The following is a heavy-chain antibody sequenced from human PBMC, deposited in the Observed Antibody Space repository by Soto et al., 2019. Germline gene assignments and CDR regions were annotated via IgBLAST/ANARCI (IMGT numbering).Heavy chain of an antibody. CDR2: ISYDGSNK. Sequence: QVQLVESGGGVVQPGRSLRLSCAASGFTFSSYAMHWVRQAPGKGLEWVAVISYDGSNKYYADSVTRRFTISRDNSKNTLDLQMNSLRDEDTAVYYWARDWERAECICQSWGQGTLVTVSS. CDR3: ARDWERAECICQS. D-gene: IGHD3-16*01. CDR1: GFTFSSYA. J-gene: IGHJ1*01. V-gene: IGHV3-30-3*01.